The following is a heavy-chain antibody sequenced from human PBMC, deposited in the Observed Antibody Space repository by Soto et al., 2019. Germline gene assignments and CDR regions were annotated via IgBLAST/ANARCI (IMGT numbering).Heavy chain of an antibody. CDR2: IIPIFGTA. V-gene: IGHV1-69*13. CDR1: GCTCSSYA. CDR3: ASEVATSTYYYDSRGDYYFDY. D-gene: IGHD3-22*01. J-gene: IGHJ4*02. Sequence: ASVKVSCKASGCTCSSYAISWVRQAPGQGLEWMGGIIPIFGTANYAQKFQGRVTITADESTSTAYMELSSLRSEDTDVYYCASEVATSTYYYDSRGDYYFDYWGQGTLVPVSS.